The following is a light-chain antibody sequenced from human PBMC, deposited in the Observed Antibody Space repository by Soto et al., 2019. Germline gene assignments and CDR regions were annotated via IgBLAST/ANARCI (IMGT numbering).Light chain of an antibody. CDR2: DAS. V-gene: IGKV3-11*01. CDR3: QQRSNCPPIT. CDR1: QSVSTY. J-gene: IGKJ5*01. Sequence: EIVLTQSPATLSLSPGERATLSCRASQSVSTYLAWYQQKPGQAPRLLIYDASNRSTGIPARFSGSGSGTDFTTIISSLEPQDFAVYYCQQRSNCPPITFGQGTRLEIK.